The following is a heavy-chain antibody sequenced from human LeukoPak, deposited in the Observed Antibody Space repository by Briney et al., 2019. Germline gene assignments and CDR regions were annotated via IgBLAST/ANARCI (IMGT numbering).Heavy chain of an antibody. V-gene: IGHV4-39*01. D-gene: IGHD2-2*01. CDR2: IYYSGST. J-gene: IGHJ3*02. Sequence: SSETLSLTCTVSGGSISSSSYYWGWIRQPPGKGLEWIGSIYYSGSTYYNPSLKSRVTISVDTSKNQFSLKLSSVTAADTAVYYCARKAMVVWGLGYCSSTSCSGAAFDIWGQGTMVTVSS. CDR3: ARKAMVVWGLGYCSSTSCSGAAFDI. CDR1: GGSISSSSYY.